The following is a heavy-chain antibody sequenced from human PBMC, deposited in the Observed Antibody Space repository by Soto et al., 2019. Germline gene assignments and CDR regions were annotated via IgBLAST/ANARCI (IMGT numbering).Heavy chain of an antibody. CDR1: GASITYGNYA. D-gene: IGHD4-17*01. Sequence: QLQLHESGSGLVKPSQTLSLTCSVSGASITYGNYAWSWIRQTPGKGLEWIGYINHLETTFYNPSFESRLTLSIDRAKNQFSLNLNSMSAADRAVYFCARGGASDSFDYWGQGILVTVSS. V-gene: IGHV4-30-2*01. CDR2: INHLETT. CDR3: ARGGASDSFDY. J-gene: IGHJ4*02.